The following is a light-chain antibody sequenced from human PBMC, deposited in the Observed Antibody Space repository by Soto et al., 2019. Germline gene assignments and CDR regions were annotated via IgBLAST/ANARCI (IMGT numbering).Light chain of an antibody. Sequence: EIVLTQSPGTLSLSPGERVTLSCRASQSVASTSLAWYQQKPGQAPRLLLYGASSRATGVPDRFSGSGSGTDFTLTISSLEHEDSAVYYCQHYGSSPLYTFGRGTKLEIK. CDR3: QHYGSSPLYT. CDR1: QSVASTS. J-gene: IGKJ2*01. CDR2: GAS. V-gene: IGKV3-20*01.